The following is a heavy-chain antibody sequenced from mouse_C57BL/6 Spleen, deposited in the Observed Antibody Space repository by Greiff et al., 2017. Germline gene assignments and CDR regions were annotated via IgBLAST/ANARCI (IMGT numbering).Heavy chain of an antibody. D-gene: IGHD4-1*01. CDR3: ACGTFDY. CDR1: GYTFTSYW. CDR2: IHPNSGST. Sequence: VQLQQPGAELVQPAASVSLSCTASGYTFTSYWVHWVQQRPGQGLEWIGMIHPNSGSTNYHEKFKSKAKLTVDKSSSTAYMQLSSLTSEDSAVYCCACGTFDYWGQGTTLTVSS. V-gene: IGHV1-64*01. J-gene: IGHJ2*01.